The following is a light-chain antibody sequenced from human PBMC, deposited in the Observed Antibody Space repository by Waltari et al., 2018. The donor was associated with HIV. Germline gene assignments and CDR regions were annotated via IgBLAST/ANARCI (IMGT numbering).Light chain of an antibody. V-gene: IGLV2-8*01. CDR1: SSDVGGYNY. CDR3: SSYAGSNNYV. Sequence: QSALTQPPSASGSPGQSVPISCTGTSSDVGGYNYVLWYQQHPGKAPKLMIYEVTKRPSGVPDRFSGSKSGNTASLTVSGLQAEDEADYYCSSYAGSNNYVFGTGTKVTVL. CDR2: EVT. J-gene: IGLJ1*01.